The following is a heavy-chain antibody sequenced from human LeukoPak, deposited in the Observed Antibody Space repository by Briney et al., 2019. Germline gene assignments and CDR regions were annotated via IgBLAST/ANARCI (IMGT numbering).Heavy chain of an antibody. CDR2: INAGNGNT. CDR3: ARDITFGGVTLMI. D-gene: IGHD3-16*01. V-gene: IGHV1-3*01. J-gene: IGHJ4*02. Sequence: ASVKVSCKASGYTFSSYAMHWVRQAPGQRFEWMGWINAGNGNTKYSQKFQGRVTITRDTSASTAYMELSSLRSEDTAVYYCARDITFGGVTLMIWGQGTLVTVSS. CDR1: GYTFSSYA.